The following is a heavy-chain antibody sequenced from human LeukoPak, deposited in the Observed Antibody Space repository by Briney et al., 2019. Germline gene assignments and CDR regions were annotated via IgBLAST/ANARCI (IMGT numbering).Heavy chain of an antibody. CDR1: GFTFSSYE. D-gene: IGHD2/OR15-2a*01. CDR2: ISSSGKNI. V-gene: IGHV3-48*03. Sequence: GGSLRLSCAASGFTFSSYEMNWVRQAPGKGLEWVSYISSSGKNIYFADSVKGRFTISRDNAENSLFLQMNSLRAEDTAVYYCARVTYAVPDYWGQGTLVAVSS. CDR3: ARVTYAVPDY. J-gene: IGHJ4*02.